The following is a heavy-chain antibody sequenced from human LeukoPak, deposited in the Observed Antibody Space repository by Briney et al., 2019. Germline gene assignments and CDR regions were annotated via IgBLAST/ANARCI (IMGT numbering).Heavy chain of an antibody. CDR1: GFTFSSYA. J-gene: IGHJ4*02. Sequence: GGSLRLSCAAPGFTFSSYAMHWVRQAPGKGLEWVAVISYGGSNKYYADSVKGRFTISRDSSKNTLFLQMNSLRAEDTAVYYCARSVLGYDFWSGYFFDSWGQGTLVTVSS. D-gene: IGHD3-3*01. CDR2: ISYGGSNK. CDR3: ARSVLGYDFWSGYFFDS. V-gene: IGHV3-30-3*01.